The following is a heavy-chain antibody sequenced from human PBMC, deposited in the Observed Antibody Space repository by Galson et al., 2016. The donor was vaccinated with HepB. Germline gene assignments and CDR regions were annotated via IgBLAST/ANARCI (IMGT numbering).Heavy chain of an antibody. J-gene: IGHJ6*04. CDR3: ARDDSGGWYGFHYGMDV. Sequence: SLTCTVSGASISGYYLSWIRQPPGKGLEWIGYIYYSGRTNYNPSLKSRVTISVDTSKNQFSLKLSSVTAADTAVYYCARDDSGGWYGFHYGMDVWGKGTTVTVSS. V-gene: IGHV4-59*01. D-gene: IGHD6-19*01. CDR2: IYYSGRT. CDR1: GASISGYY.